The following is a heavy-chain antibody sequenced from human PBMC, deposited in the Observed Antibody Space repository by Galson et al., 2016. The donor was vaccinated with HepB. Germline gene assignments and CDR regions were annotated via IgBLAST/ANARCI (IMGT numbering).Heavy chain of an antibody. J-gene: IGHJ4*02. CDR1: GFDFSDYG. D-gene: IGHD6-13*01. CDR2: SSGTTSYK. V-gene: IGHV3-21*04. CDR3: AKDKRGHSSAWYRYFDY. Sequence: SLRLSCAASGFDFSDYGMNWVRQAPGKGLEWISSSSGTTSYKFYADSVQGRFTISRDNAKKSLFLQLTSLRAEDTAVYYCAKDKRGHSSAWYRYFDYWGPGTLVSVSS.